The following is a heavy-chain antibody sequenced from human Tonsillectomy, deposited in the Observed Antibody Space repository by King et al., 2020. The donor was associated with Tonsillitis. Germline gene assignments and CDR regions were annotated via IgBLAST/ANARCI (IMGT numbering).Heavy chain of an antibody. Sequence: EQLVESGGGLVQPGGSLRLSCAASGFTFSSYWMSWVRQAPGKGLEWVANINQDGSEKYYVDSVKGRFTISRDNAKNSLYLQMNSLRAEDTAVYYCARDQYYYDSSGYYYWFDSWGQGTLVTVSS. J-gene: IGHJ5*01. CDR2: INQDGSEK. V-gene: IGHV3-7*01. D-gene: IGHD3-22*01. CDR3: ARDQYYYDSSGYYYWFDS. CDR1: GFTFSSYW.